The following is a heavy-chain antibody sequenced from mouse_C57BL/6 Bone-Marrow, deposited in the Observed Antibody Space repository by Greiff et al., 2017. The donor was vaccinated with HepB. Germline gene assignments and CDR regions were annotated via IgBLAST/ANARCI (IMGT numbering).Heavy chain of an antibody. Sequence: QVQLQQSGAELVKPGASVKLSCKASGYTFTSYWMQWVKQRPGQGLEWIGEIDPSDSYTNYNQKFKGKATLTVDTSSSTAYMQLSSLTSEDSAVYYCARGPSTTGFAYWGQGTLVTVSA. CDR3: ARGPSTTGFAY. V-gene: IGHV1-50*01. CDR1: GYTFTSYW. CDR2: IDPSDSYT. J-gene: IGHJ3*01. D-gene: IGHD1-1*01.